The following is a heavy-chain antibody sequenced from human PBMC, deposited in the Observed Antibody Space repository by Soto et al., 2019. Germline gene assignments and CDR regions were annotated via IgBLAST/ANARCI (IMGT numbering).Heavy chain of an antibody. CDR2: ISAHNGNT. J-gene: IGHJ4*02. CDR3: ARGRYGDY. D-gene: IGHD1-1*01. V-gene: IGHV1-18*01. CDR1: GYGFTTYG. Sequence: QVHLVQSGAEVKKPGASVKVSCKGSGYGFTTYGITWVRQAPGQGLEGMAWISAHNGNTNYAQKLQGRVTVTSDTSTSTAYMELRSLRSDDTAVYYCARGRYGDYWGQGALVTVSS.